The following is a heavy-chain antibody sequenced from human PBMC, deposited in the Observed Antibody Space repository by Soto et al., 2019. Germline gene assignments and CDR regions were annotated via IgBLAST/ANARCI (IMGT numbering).Heavy chain of an antibody. D-gene: IGHD3-22*01. CDR3: VKDRDSNSWPSRDV. J-gene: IGHJ6*02. CDR2: ISPKSGNI. CDR1: GYTFTRNG. Sequence: ASVKVSCKTSGYTFTRNGISWVRQAPGQGLEWRGWISPKSGNIKYAQKLQGRVIMTTDTSTSTAYMELRSLRSDDTAVYYCVKDRDSNSWPSRDVWGPGTTVTVSS. V-gene: IGHV1-18*01.